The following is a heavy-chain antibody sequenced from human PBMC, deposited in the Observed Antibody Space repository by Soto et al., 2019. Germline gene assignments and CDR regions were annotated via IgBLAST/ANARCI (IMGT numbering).Heavy chain of an antibody. CDR1: GYRFTSYW. Sequence: PGESLKISWKGSGYRFTSYWIGWVRQMPGKGLEWMGIIYPDDSDTRYNPSFQGQVTISADKSISTAYLQWSSLKASDTAIYYCARHYSGGWYYFDYWGEGTLVTVSS. CDR3: ARHYSGGWYYFDY. V-gene: IGHV5-51*01. CDR2: IYPDDSDT. D-gene: IGHD6-19*01. J-gene: IGHJ4*02.